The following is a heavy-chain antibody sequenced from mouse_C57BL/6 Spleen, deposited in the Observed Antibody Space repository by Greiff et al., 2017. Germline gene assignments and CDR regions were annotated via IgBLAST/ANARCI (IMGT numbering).Heavy chain of an antibody. CDR1: GFTFSNYW. J-gene: IGHJ2*01. D-gene: IGHD1-1*01. CDR3: TDYYGSRGYYFDY. V-gene: IGHV6-3*01. CDR2: IRLKSDNYAT. Sequence: EVKLMESGGGLVQPGGSMKLSCVASGFTFSNYWMNWVRQSPEKGLEWVAQIRLKSDNYATHYAESVKGRFTISRDDSKSSVYLQMNNLRAEDTGIYYCTDYYGSRGYYFDYWGQGTTLTVSS.